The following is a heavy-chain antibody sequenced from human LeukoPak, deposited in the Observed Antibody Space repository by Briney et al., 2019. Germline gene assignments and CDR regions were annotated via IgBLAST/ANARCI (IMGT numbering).Heavy chain of an antibody. J-gene: IGHJ6*02. Sequence: SETLSLTCTVSGGSISSYYWSWIRQPAGKGLEWIGRIYTSGSTSYNPSLKSRVTISIDTSKNQFSLKLNSVTAADTAVYYCARAGYSSFYYYGMDVWGQGTTVTVSS. CDR3: ARAGYSSFYYYGMDV. CDR1: GGSISSYY. D-gene: IGHD6-19*01. CDR2: IYTSGST. V-gene: IGHV4-4*07.